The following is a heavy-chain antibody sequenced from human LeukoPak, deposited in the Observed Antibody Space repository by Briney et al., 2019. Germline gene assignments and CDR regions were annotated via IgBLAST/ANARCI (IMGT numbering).Heavy chain of an antibody. Sequence: GGSLRLSCAASGFTFTSYTMTWVRQAPGKGLEWVASISDTSGVHEEYADSVKGRFTVSRDNSKNMVYVQLNSLRVEDTAVYYCARARGGYDLDYWGQGTLVTVSS. J-gene: IGHJ4*02. CDR2: ISDTSGVHE. CDR1: GFTFTSYT. V-gene: IGHV3-23*01. CDR3: ARARGGYDLDY. D-gene: IGHD5-12*01.